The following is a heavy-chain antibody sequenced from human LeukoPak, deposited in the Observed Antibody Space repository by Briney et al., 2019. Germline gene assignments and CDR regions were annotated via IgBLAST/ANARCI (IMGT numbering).Heavy chain of an antibody. D-gene: IGHD3-10*01. CDR2: IYSGGST. J-gene: IGHJ4*02. CDR1: GFTVSSNY. CDR3: ARDWGDKYYFDY. V-gene: IGHV3-53*01. Sequence: GGSLRLSRAASGFTVSSNYMSWVRQAPGKGLEWVSVIYSGGSTYYADSVKGRFTISRDNAKNSLYLQMNSLRAEDTAVYYCARDWGDKYYFDYWGQGTLVTVSS.